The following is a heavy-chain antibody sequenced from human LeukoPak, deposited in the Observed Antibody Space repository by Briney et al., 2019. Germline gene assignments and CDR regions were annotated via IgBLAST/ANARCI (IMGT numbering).Heavy chain of an antibody. CDR2: IYSGVST. CDR3: ARDRRYYDSSGYYFLWYFDL. Sequence: PGGSLRLSWAASGXTVSSNYVSWVRQAPGKGLEWVSVIYSGVSTYYADSVKGRFTISRDNSKNTLYLQMNSLRAEDTALYYCARDRRYYDSSGYYFLWYFDLWGRGTLVTVSS. J-gene: IGHJ2*01. D-gene: IGHD3-22*01. CDR1: GXTVSSNY. V-gene: IGHV3-53*01.